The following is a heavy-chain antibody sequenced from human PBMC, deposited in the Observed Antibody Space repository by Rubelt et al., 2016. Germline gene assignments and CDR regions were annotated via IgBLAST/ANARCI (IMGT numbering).Heavy chain of an antibody. CDR1: GFTFSSYG. V-gene: IGHV3-30*02. CDR3: VKALYDYVWGSYRYGY. CDR2: IRYDGRNK. Sequence: QAQLVESGGGVVQPGGSLRLSCAASGFTFSSYGMHWVRQAPGKGMEWVAFIRYDGRNKYYADSVKGRFTISRDNSKNTLYLQMNSLRAEDTAVYYCVKALYDYVWGSYRYGYWGQGTLVTVSS. D-gene: IGHD3-16*02. J-gene: IGHJ4*02.